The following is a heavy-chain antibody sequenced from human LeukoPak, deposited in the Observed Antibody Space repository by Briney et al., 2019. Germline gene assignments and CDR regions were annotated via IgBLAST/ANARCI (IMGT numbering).Heavy chain of an antibody. CDR1: GFTFSSYW. Sequence: GGSLRLSCAASGFTFSSYWMSWVRQAPGMGLQWVANIKQDGSVKTYVDSVKGRFTVSRDNAKNSLYLQMNSLRGEDTAVYYCATFLGATFFDHWGQGTLVSVSS. D-gene: IGHD1-26*01. CDR3: ATFLGATFFDH. J-gene: IGHJ4*02. V-gene: IGHV3-7*01. CDR2: IKQDGSVK.